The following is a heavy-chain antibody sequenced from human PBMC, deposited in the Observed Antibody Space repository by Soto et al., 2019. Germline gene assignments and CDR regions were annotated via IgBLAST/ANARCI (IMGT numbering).Heavy chain of an antibody. Sequence: PSETLSLTCAVHGGSFSGYYWSWIRPPPGKGLEWIGEINHSGSTNYNPSLKSRVTISVDTSKNQFSLKLSSVTAADTAVYYCARGSRVAGIFKDYYYYGMDVWGQGTTVTVSS. CDR2: INHSGST. CDR3: ARGSRVAGIFKDYYYYGMDV. D-gene: IGHD6-19*01. CDR1: GGSFSGYY. J-gene: IGHJ6*02. V-gene: IGHV4-34*01.